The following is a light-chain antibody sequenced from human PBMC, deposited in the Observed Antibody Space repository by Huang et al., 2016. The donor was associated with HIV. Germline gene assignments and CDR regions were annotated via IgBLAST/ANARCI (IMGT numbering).Light chain of an antibody. CDR2: DTS. CDR1: QSVGNY. J-gene: IGKJ4*01. CDR3: QQRSSGVT. Sequence: IVLTQSPATLSWYPGERVTLSCRASQSVGNYIAWYKPHPGQSPKLLIYDTSTRATGTPVRFSGSGSGTVFTLTISSLESEDFAVYYCQQRSSGVTFGGGTKV. V-gene: IGKV3-11*01.